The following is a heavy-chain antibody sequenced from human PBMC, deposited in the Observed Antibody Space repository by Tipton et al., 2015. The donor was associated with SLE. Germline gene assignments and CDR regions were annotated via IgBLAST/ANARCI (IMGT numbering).Heavy chain of an antibody. CDR2: IKGDGSEK. Sequence: GSLRLSCTGSRVTLGDFAVTWVRQVPGKGLEWVANIKGDGSEKYYVDSVKGRFTISRDNAKNSLFLQMNSLRAEDTAVYYCAGRPKFYFDYWGQGTLVTVSS. CDR1: RVTLGDFA. J-gene: IGHJ4*02. CDR3: AGRPKFYFDY. V-gene: IGHV3-7*01.